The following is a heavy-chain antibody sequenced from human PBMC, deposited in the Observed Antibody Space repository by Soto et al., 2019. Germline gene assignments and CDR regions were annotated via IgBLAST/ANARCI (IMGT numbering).Heavy chain of an antibody. CDR2: IRSSGDRT. Sequence: EVQLLESGGGLVQPGGSLRLSCAASGFTFSSYAMSWVRQAPGKVLEWVSVIRSSGDRTYYADSVKGRFTISRDNSKNTLYMQMNSLRAEDTAVYYCAKQQGPGTPYYYAMDVWGQGTTVTVSS. J-gene: IGHJ6*02. CDR1: GFTFSSYA. V-gene: IGHV3-23*01. D-gene: IGHD1-1*01. CDR3: AKQQGPGTPYYYAMDV.